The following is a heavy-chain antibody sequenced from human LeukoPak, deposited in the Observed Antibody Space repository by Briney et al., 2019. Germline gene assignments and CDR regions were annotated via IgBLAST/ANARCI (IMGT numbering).Heavy chain of an antibody. CDR2: INPSGEST. J-gene: IGHJ4*02. Sequence: ASVKVSCKASGYSFSNYYMHWVRQAPGQGLEWMGIINPSGESTMYAQKFQDRVTMTWDTSTSTVYMELSSLRSEDTAVYYCARERIVVVTAIREGFDYWGQGTLVTVSS. CDR3: ARERIVVVTAIREGFDY. V-gene: IGHV1-46*01. D-gene: IGHD2-21*02. CDR1: GYSFSNYY.